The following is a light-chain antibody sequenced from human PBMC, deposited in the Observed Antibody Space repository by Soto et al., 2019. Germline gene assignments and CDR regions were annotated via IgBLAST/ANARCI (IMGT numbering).Light chain of an antibody. V-gene: IGKV3-20*01. Sequence: EIVVTQSPATLALSQGERATLSCRASQSVNNYLAWYQQKPGQVPRLLIYGASSRATGIPDRFSGTVSGTDFTLTISRLEPEDFAVYYCQQYGSSPITFGQGTRLEIK. J-gene: IGKJ5*01. CDR2: GAS. CDR3: QQYGSSPIT. CDR1: QSVNNY.